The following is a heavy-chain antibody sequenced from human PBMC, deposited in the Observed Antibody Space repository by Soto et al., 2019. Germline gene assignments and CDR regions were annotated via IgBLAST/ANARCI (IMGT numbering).Heavy chain of an antibody. V-gene: IGHV1-18*01. CDR2: ISPYNGNT. Sequence: QVQLVQSGDEVKKPGASVKVSCKASGYIFVNYGIAWVQQAPGQGLEWMGWISPYNGNTHYATKVQGRLTMTTDTSTSTAYRDRGSLTSDDTAVYYWAMVDNYVTPTPQDVWGQGTTVTVSS. J-gene: IGHJ6*02. CDR3: AMVDNYVTPTPQDV. D-gene: IGHD3-16*01. CDR1: GYIFVNYG.